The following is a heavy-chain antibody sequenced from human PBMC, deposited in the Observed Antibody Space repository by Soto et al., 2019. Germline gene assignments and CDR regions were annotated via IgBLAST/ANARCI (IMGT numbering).Heavy chain of an antibody. CDR1: GLTFSTDE. CDR2: ISYTSTTI. CDR3: VREGGGLAFDP. J-gene: IGHJ5*02. V-gene: IGHV3-48*03. D-gene: IGHD2-15*01. Sequence: EVQLVASGGDLVPPGGSLRLSCAVSGLTFSTDEMNWVRQAPGKGLEWLAYISYTSTTIKYADSVKGRFAVSRDNAKKSLSLQMNNLRVEDTAIYYCVREGGGLAFDPWGQGTLVTVSS.